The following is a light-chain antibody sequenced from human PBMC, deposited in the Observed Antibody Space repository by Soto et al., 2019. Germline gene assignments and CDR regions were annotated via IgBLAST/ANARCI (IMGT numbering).Light chain of an antibody. J-gene: IGKJ5*01. CDR2: VAS. V-gene: IGKV3-20*01. CDR1: QSVSSSY. Sequence: EIVLTQSPGTLSLSPGERATLSCRASQSVSSSYLAWYQQKPGQAPRLLIYVASSRATGIPDRFSGSGSGTDFPLTISRLEPEDFAVYYCQQYGSSPPITFGQGTRLEI. CDR3: QQYGSSPPIT.